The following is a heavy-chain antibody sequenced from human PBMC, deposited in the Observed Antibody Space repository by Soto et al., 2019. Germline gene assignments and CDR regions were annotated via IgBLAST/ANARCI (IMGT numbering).Heavy chain of an antibody. Sequence: SETLSLTCTVSGGSISSSSYYWGWILQPPGKGLEWIGSIYYSGSTYYNPSLKSRVTISVDTSKNQFSLKLSSVTAADTAVYYCARPRIAVAEYYFDYWGQGTLVTVSS. V-gene: IGHV4-39*01. CDR2: IYYSGST. CDR3: ARPRIAVAEYYFDY. CDR1: GGSISSSSYY. D-gene: IGHD6-19*01. J-gene: IGHJ4*02.